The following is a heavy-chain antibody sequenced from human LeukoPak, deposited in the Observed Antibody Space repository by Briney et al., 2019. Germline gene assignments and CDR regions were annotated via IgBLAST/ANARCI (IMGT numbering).Heavy chain of an antibody. J-gene: IGHJ4*02. V-gene: IGHV1-46*01. Sequence: ASVKVSCKASGYTFTSHYMHWVRQAPGQGLEWMGIIDPNGGSTTYAQKFQGRVTMTRDTFTSTGYMELSSLRSEDTAVYYCAREWRAQRVYINWGQGALVTVSS. CDR2: IDPNGGST. CDR3: AREWRAQRVYIN. CDR1: GYTFTSHY. D-gene: IGHD6-6*01.